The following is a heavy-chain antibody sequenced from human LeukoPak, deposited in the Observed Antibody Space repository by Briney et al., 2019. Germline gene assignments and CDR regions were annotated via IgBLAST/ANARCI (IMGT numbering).Heavy chain of an antibody. Sequence: PGGSLRLSCAASGFTFSSYAMGWVRQAPGKGLEWVSAISGSGGSTYYADSVKGRFTISRDNSKNTLYLQMNSLRAEDTAVYYCAKDNPSYLSITMVRGVISPHDYWGQGTLVTVSS. V-gene: IGHV3-23*01. CDR2: ISGSGGST. CDR1: GFTFSSYA. J-gene: IGHJ4*02. D-gene: IGHD3-10*01. CDR3: AKDNPSYLSITMVRGVISPHDY.